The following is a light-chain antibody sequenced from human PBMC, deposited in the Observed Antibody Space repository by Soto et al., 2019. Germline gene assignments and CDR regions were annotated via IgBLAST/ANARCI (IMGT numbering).Light chain of an antibody. CDR3: QQYHDCPPFT. V-gene: IGKV3D-15*01. Sequence: EIVMTQFPATLSVSPGERATLSCRASQSVSSNLAGYQQKLGQAPRLLIYGASTRATGTPVRFSGSGSGTEFTLTISSLQSEDFAVYYCQQYHDCPPFTFGPGTKVDIK. CDR1: QSVSSN. J-gene: IGKJ3*01. CDR2: GAS.